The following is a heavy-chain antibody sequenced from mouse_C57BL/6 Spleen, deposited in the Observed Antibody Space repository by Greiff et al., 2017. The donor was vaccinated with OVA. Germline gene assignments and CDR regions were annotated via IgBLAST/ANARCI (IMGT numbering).Heavy chain of an antibody. J-gene: IGHJ3*01. D-gene: IGHD1-1*01. CDR3: ARMGYYGSSSAWFAY. CDR1: GYTFTSYW. V-gene: IGHV1-61*01. Sequence: QVQLQQPGAELVRPGSSVKLSCKASGYTFTSYWMDWVKQRPGQGLEWIGNIYPSDSETHYNQKFKDKATLTVDKSSSTAYMQLSSLTSEDSAVYYWARMGYYGSSSAWFAYWGQGTLVTVSA. CDR2: IYPSDSET.